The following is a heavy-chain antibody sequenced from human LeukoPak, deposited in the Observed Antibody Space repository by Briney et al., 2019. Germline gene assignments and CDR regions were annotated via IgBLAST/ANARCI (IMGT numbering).Heavy chain of an antibody. J-gene: IGHJ3*01. V-gene: IGHV3-23*01. CDR3: AKEAGQDYGALDAFDV. Sequence: GGSLRLSCAASGFTFSSYAMSWVRQAPGKGLEWVSAISGGGGSTYYADSVKGRFTISRDNSKNTLYLQINSLRAEDTAVYYCAKEAGQDYGALDAFDVWGQGTMVTVSS. CDR1: GFTFSSYA. D-gene: IGHD4-17*01. CDR2: ISGGGGST.